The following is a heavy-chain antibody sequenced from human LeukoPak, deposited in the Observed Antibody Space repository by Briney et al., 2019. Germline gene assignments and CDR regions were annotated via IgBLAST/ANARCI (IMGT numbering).Heavy chain of an antibody. CDR3: ARAPLSGYYFDSHY. D-gene: IGHD3-22*01. CDR1: GFTFSSYS. J-gene: IGHJ4*02. V-gene: IGHV3-48*04. Sequence: GGSLRLSCAASGFTFSSYSMNWVRQAPEKGLEWVSYISSSSTTIYYADSVKGRFTISRDNAKNSLYLQMNSLRAEDTAVYYCARAPLSGYYFDSHYWGQGTLVTVSS. CDR2: ISSSSTTI.